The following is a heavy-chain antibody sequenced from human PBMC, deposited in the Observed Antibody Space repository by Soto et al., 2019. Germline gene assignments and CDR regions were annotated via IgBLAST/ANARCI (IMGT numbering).Heavy chain of an antibody. D-gene: IGHD2-21*02. V-gene: IGHV3-74*01. CDR3: ARESGDWPLNWFDP. CDR1: GFNFSNHW. Sequence: PGGSLRLSCAGSGFNFSNHWMHWVRQRPAEGLVWVSRITSDGKSKAYAESVKGRFAISRDNAKNTLYLQMNGLTAEDTAVYYCARESGDWPLNWFDPWGQGTLVTVSS. J-gene: IGHJ5*02. CDR2: ITSDGKSK.